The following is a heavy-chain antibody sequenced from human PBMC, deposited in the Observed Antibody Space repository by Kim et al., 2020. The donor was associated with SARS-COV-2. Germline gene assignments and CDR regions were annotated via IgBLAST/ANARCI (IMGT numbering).Heavy chain of an antibody. Sequence: SETLSLTCTVSGGSISSSSYYWGWIRQPPGKGLEWIGSIYYSGSTYYNPSLKSRVTIPVDTSKNQFSLKLSSVTAADTAVYYCAREGSSGYYNYFDYWGQGTLVTVSS. CDR3: AREGSSGYYNYFDY. V-gene: IGHV4-39*07. D-gene: IGHD3-22*01. CDR1: GGSISSSSYY. J-gene: IGHJ4*02. CDR2: IYYSGST.